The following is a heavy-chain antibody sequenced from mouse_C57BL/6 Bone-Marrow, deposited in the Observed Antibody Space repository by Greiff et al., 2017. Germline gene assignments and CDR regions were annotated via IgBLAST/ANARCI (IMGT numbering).Heavy chain of an antibody. CDR1: GYTFTSYW. Sequence: QVQLKQPGAELVMPGASVKLSCKASGYTFTSYWMHWVKQRPGQGLEWIGEIDPSDSYTNYNQKFKGKSTLTVDKSSSTAYMQLSSLTSEDSAVYYCARERDFRYFDVGGRGTTVTV. CDR2: IDPSDSYT. J-gene: IGHJ1*03. D-gene: IGHD3-3*01. CDR3: ARERDFRYFDV. V-gene: IGHV1-69*01.